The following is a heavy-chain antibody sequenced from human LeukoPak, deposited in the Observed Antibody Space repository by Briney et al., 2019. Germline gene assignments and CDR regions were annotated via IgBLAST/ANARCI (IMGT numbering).Heavy chain of an antibody. V-gene: IGHV3-7*01. CDR1: RFTLSNYW. Sequence: GGSLSLSCAASRFTLSNYWVSGVRQARGEGLEWFANIKQDGSETYYVDSLKGRFTISTDNAKNSLSLQMTSLSAEDTAVYYCARQRGSGCLDYWGQGTLVTASS. CDR3: ARQRGSGCLDY. D-gene: IGHD6-19*01. J-gene: IGHJ4*02. CDR2: IKQDGSET.